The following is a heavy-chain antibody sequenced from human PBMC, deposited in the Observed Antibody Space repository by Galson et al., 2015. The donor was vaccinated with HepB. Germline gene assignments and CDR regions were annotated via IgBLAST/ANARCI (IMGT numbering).Heavy chain of an antibody. Sequence: SVKVSCKASGYTFTSYAMHWARQAPGQRLEWMGWINAGNGNTKYSQKFQGRVTITRDTSASTAYMELSSLRSEDTAVYYCARVAPYYYDSSGYSSGAFDIWGQGTMVTVSS. CDR3: ARVAPYYYDSSGYSSGAFDI. CDR2: INAGNGNT. J-gene: IGHJ3*02. CDR1: GYTFTSYA. V-gene: IGHV1-3*01. D-gene: IGHD3-22*01.